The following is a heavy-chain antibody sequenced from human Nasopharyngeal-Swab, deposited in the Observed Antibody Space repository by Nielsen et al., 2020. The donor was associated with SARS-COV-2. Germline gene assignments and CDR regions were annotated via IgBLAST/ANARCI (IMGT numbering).Heavy chain of an antibody. Sequence: GGSLRLSCAASGFTFSSYWMSWVRQAPGKGLEWVANIKQDGSEKYYVDSVKGRFTISRDNAKNSLYLQMNSLRAEDTAVYYCARGRARIVGATDFDYWGQGTLVTVSS. CDR1: GFTFSSYW. V-gene: IGHV3-7*01. CDR2: IKQDGSEK. D-gene: IGHD1-26*01. CDR3: ARGRARIVGATDFDY. J-gene: IGHJ4*02.